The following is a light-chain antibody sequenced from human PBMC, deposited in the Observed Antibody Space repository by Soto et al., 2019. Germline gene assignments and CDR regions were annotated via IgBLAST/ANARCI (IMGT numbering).Light chain of an antibody. V-gene: IGKV3-20*01. CDR1: QSVSSSY. J-gene: IGKJ4*01. Sequence: LTRAPGTVSLSKGERATLSCGASQSVSSSYLAWYQQKPGQAPRLLIYGASSRATGFPDRFSGSGCGADFTLTISRLEDQDFAVYYCQQLATSPVTFGGGTIVEIK. CDR3: QQLATSPVT. CDR2: GAS.